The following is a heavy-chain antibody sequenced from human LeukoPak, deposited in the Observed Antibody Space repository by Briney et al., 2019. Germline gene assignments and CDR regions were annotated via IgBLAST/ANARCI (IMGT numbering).Heavy chain of an antibody. CDR1: EFTFSSYW. CDR2: LNQDGSEK. J-gene: IGHJ4*02. CDR3: ARSPRGGTDY. Sequence: PGGSLRLSCAASEFTFSSYWMSWVRQAPGKGLEWVAILNQDGSEKYYVDYVKGRFSISRDNAKNSLYLQKNSLRAEDTVVYYCARSPRGGTDYWGQGTLVSVSS. D-gene: IGHD1/OR15-1a*01. V-gene: IGHV3-7*05.